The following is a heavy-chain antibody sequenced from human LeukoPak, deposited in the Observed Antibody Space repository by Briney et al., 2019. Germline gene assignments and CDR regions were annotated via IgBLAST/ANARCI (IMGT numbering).Heavy chain of an antibody. CDR3: ARVSGRSGPFDY. J-gene: IGHJ4*02. Sequence: SVKVSCKAFGYTFTGYYMHWVRQAPGQGLEWMGWIDPNGGGTHYALTFQGRVTMTRDTSISTVYMELSSLRSDDTAVYFCARVSGRSGPFDYWGLGTLVTVSS. CDR2: IDPNGGGT. V-gene: IGHV1-2*02. CDR1: GYTFTGYY.